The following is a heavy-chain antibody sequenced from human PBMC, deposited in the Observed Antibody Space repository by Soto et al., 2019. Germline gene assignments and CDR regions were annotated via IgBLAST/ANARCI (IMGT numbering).Heavy chain of an antibody. J-gene: IGHJ4*02. CDR3: ARESEDLTSNFDY. CDR2: ISGTTNYI. CDR1: GFTFTRYS. V-gene: IGHV3-21*06. Sequence: PGGSLRLSCAASGFTFTRYSMNWVRQAPGKGLEWVSSISGTTNYIYYGDSMKGRFTISRDNAKNPLYLEMNSLRAEDTAVYYCARESEDLTSNFDYWGQGTLVTVSS.